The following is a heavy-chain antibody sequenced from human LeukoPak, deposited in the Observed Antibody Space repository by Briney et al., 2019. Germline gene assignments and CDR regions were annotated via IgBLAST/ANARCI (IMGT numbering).Heavy chain of an antibody. J-gene: IGHJ4*02. CDR2: IYYSGST. D-gene: IGHD2-15*01. CDR3: ARGGSNFDY. Sequence: PSETLSLTCTVSGGSISSYYWSWIRQPPGKGLEWIGYIYYSGSTNYNPSLKSRDTISVDTSQNQFSLKLSSVTAVDTAVYYCARGGSNFDYWGQGTLVTVSS. CDR1: GGSISSYY. V-gene: IGHV4-59*01.